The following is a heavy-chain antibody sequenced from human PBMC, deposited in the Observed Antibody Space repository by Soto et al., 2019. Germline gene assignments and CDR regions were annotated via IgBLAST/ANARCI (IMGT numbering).Heavy chain of an antibody. V-gene: IGHV3-33*01. D-gene: IGHD3-10*02. CDR2: IRFDGSNI. CDR1: ESIFRGYG. J-gene: IGHJ4*02. CDR3: ARDGVGVTTFWGFLDY. Sequence: QVQMVESGGGVVQPGGSLRLSCAVSESIFRGYGMHWVRQAPGKGLEWVAIIRFDGSNIHYADYVMGRFTISRDNSKNMLYPEMNNLRVEDTAVYSCARDGVGVTTFWGFLDYWGQGTLVTVSA.